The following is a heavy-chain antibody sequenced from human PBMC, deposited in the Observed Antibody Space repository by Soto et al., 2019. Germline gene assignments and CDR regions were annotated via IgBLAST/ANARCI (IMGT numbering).Heavy chain of an antibody. D-gene: IGHD5-12*01. CDR2: TNYSGST. V-gene: IGHV4-39*01. CDR3: ARRGLVATIDY. Sequence: QLQLQESGPGLVKPSETLSLTCTVSGGSISSSSYYWVWIRQRPGKGLEWIGSTNYSGSTYYNPSHKSRVTISVDTSKNQYSLKLSSVTAADTAVYYCARRGLVATIDYWGQGTLVTVSS. CDR1: GGSISSSSYY. J-gene: IGHJ4*02.